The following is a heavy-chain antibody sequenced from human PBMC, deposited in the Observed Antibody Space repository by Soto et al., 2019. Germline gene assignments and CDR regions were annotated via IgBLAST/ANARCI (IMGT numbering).Heavy chain of an antibody. CDR2: IYYSGST. Sequence: SETLSLTCTVSGGSVSSGSYYWSWIRQPPGKGLEWIGYIYYSGSTNYNPSLKSRVTISVDTSKNQFSLKLSSVTAADTAVYYCARQGGYSYGKLDYWGQGTLVTVSS. CDR1: GGSVSSGSYY. D-gene: IGHD5-18*01. CDR3: ARQGGYSYGKLDY. J-gene: IGHJ4*02. V-gene: IGHV4-61*01.